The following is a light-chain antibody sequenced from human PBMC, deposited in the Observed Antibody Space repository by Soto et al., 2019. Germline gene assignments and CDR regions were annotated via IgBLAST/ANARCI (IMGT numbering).Light chain of an antibody. CDR2: AAS. CDR3: QKYNSAPPFT. J-gene: IGKJ3*01. CDR1: QGISNY. Sequence: DIPMTQSPSSLSASVGDRVTITCRASQGISNYLAWYQQKTGKVPKLLIYAASTLQSGVPSRFSGSGSGTDFTLTISSLQPADVATYYWQKYNSAPPFTFGPGTKVDIK. V-gene: IGKV1-27*01.